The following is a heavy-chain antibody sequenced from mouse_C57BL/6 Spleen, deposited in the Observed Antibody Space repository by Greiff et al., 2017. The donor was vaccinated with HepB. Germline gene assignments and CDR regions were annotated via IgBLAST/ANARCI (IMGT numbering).Heavy chain of an antibody. D-gene: IGHD2-1*01. J-gene: IGHJ1*03. Sequence: VQRVESGAELVRPGASVKLSCKASGYTFTDYYINWVKQRPGQGLEWIARIYPGSGNTYYNEKFKGKATLTAEKSSSTAYMQLSSLTSEDSAVYFCARHYGNYEDWYFDVGGTGTTVTVSS. CDR3: ARHYGNYEDWYFDV. CDR2: IYPGSGNT. V-gene: IGHV1-76*01. CDR1: GYTFTDYY.